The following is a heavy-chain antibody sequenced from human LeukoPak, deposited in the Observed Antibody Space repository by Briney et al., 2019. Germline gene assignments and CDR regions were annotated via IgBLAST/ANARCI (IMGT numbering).Heavy chain of an antibody. CDR2: IRFDGTTK. CDR1: GFTLSRSG. V-gene: IGHV3-30*02. D-gene: IGHD2-15*01. Sequence: GGSLRLSCAASGFTLSRSGMHWVRQAPGRGLEWVAFIRFDGTTKYYAQSVRGRFTISRDNSKNTLGLQMNSLRPEDTAVYYCAQEIKDRYCSGAQNCLFDSWGHGTLVTVSS. CDR3: AQEIKDRYCSGAQNCLFDS. J-gene: IGHJ4*01.